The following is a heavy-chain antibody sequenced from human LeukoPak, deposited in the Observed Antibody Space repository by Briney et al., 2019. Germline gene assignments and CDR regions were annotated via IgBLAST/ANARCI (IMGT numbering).Heavy chain of an antibody. CDR2: LYSGGTT. Sequence: GGSLRLSCAASGFTVSNYYMSWVRQAPGKGLEWVSVLYSGGTTHYADSVKGRFTISRDNSKNTLFLQMDSLRPEDTAVYYCAASYGDYPFDYWGQGTLVTVSS. J-gene: IGHJ4*02. CDR1: GFTVSNYY. D-gene: IGHD4-17*01. CDR3: AASYGDYPFDY. V-gene: IGHV3-53*01.